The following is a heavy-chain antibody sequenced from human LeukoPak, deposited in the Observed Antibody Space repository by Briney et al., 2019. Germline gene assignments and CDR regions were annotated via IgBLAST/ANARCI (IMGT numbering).Heavy chain of an antibody. V-gene: IGHV4-59*08. CDR2: IYYSGST. CDR1: GGSISNYY. D-gene: IGHD6-13*01. CDR3: QRSPGTENYFDY. J-gene: IGHJ4*02. Sequence: SETLSLTCTVSGGSISNYYLSWIRQPPGKGLEWVGYIYYSGSTNYNPSLRSRVTMSVDTSKNQFSLQLSSVTAADTAVYYCQRSPGTENYFDYWGQGTLVTVSS.